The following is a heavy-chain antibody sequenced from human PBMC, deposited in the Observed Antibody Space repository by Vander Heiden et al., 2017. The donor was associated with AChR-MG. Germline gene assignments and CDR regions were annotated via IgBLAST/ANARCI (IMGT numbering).Heavy chain of an antibody. CDR3: ARGTSVAAVDFDY. V-gene: IGHV3-30-3*01. CDR1: GFTFSSYA. J-gene: IGHJ4*02. D-gene: IGHD2-15*01. Sequence: QVQLVASGGGVVQPGRSLRLSCAASGFTFSSYAMHWVRQAPGKGLEWVAVISHDGSNKYYADSVKGRFTISRDNSKNTLYLQMNSLRAEDTAVYYCARGTSVAAVDFDYWGQGTLVTVSS. CDR2: ISHDGSNK.